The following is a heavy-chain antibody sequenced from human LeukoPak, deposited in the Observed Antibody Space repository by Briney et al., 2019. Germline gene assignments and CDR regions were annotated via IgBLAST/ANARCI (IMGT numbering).Heavy chain of an antibody. Sequence: GGSLRLSCAASGFTISNHAMNWVRQAPGKGLQWVSSIGGSGDETYYADSVKGRFTISRDNSKNTLYLQMNSLRAEDTALYYCAKPPRIAKSYMDVWGKGTTVTVSS. CDR3: AKPPRIAKSYMDV. J-gene: IGHJ6*03. CDR1: GFTISNHA. CDR2: IGGSGDET. D-gene: IGHD6-13*01. V-gene: IGHV3-23*01.